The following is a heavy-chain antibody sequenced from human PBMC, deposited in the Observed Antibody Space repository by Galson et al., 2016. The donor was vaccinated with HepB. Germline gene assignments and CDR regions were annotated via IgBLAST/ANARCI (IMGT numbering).Heavy chain of an antibody. V-gene: IGHV3-23*01. J-gene: IGHJ4*02. CDR3: AKDSTDYYDGSGYYSYFDY. Sequence: SLRLSCAASGFTVSSYAMSWVRQAPGKGLELVSAISGGGGGTYYADLVKGRFTISRDKSKNTLYLQMNSIRVDDTAVYYCAKDSTDYYDGSGYYSYFDYWGQGTLVTVSS. CDR1: GFTVSSYA. D-gene: IGHD3-22*01. CDR2: ISGGGGGT.